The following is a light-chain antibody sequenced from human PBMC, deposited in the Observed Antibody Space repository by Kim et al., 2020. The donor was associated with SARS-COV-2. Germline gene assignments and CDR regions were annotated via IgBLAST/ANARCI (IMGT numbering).Light chain of an antibody. CDR3: NSYTTCTTLV. CDR2: DFS. Sequence: QSALTQPASVSGSLGQSITISCTGTNNDVGVYNYVSWYQQHPGKVPKLIIYDFSKRPSGVSNRFSGSKSGNTASLTISGLHAGDEADYYCNSYTTCTTLVFGGETQLTVL. CDR1: NNDVGVYNY. V-gene: IGLV2-14*03. J-gene: IGLJ3*02.